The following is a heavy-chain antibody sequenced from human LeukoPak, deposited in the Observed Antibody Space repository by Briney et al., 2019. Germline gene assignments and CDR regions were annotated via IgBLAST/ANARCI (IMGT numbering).Heavy chain of an antibody. D-gene: IGHD5-12*01. CDR2: ISGSGGST. CDR1: GFTFSSYA. CDR3: AKAEDSGYDFFVYFDY. J-gene: IGHJ4*02. Sequence: GGSLRLSCAASGFTFSSYAMSWVRQAPGKGLEWVSAISGSGGSTYYADSVKGRFTISRDNSKNTLYLQMNSLRAEDTAVYYCAKAEDSGYDFFVYFDYWGQGTLVTVSS. V-gene: IGHV3-23*01.